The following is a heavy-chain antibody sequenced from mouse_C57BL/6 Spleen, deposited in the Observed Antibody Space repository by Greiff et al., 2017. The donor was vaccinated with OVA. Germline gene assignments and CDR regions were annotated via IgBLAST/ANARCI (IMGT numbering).Heavy chain of an antibody. CDR3: ARSPYSNSPWFAY. J-gene: IGHJ3*01. Sequence: QVQLQQPGAELVRPGSSVKLSCKASGYTFTSYWMDWVKQRPGQGLEWIGNIYPSDSETHYNQKFKDKATLTVDKSSSTAYMQLSSLTSEDSAVYYGARSPYSNSPWFAYWGKGTLVTVSA. D-gene: IGHD2-5*01. CDR2: IYPSDSET. V-gene: IGHV1-61*01. CDR1: GYTFTSYW.